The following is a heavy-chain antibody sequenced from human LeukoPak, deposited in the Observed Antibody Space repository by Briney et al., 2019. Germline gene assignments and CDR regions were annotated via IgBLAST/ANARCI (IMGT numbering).Heavy chain of an antibody. V-gene: IGHV3-66*01. J-gene: IGHJ4*02. D-gene: IGHD6-13*01. CDR2: IYSGGST. CDR3: ARGQMYSSSWPPFDY. Sequence: PGGSLRLSCAASGFTVSSNYMSWVRQAPGKGLEWVSVIYSGGSTYYADPVKGRFTISRDNSKNTLYLQMNSLRAEDTAVYYCARGQMYSSSWPPFDYWGQGTLVTVSS. CDR1: GFTVSSNY.